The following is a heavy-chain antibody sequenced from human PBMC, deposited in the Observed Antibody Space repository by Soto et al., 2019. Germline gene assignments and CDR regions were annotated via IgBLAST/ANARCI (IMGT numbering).Heavy chain of an antibody. Sequence: ASVKVSCKASGYTFTSYGISWVRQAPGQGLEWMGWISAYNGNTNYAQKLQGRVTITRDTSASTAYMELSSLRSEDTAVYYCASLSGPDVDYWGQGTLVTVSS. CDR1: GYTFTSYG. V-gene: IGHV1-18*01. J-gene: IGHJ4*02. D-gene: IGHD6-19*01. CDR2: ISAYNGNT. CDR3: ASLSGPDVDY.